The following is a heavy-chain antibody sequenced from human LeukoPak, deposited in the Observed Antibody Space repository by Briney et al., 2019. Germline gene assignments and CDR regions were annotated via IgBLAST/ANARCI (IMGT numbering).Heavy chain of an antibody. D-gene: IGHD3-22*01. CDR1: GYTFTGYY. V-gene: IGHV1-2*06. J-gene: IGHJ4*02. Sequence: ASVTVSCTASGYTFTGYYMHWVRQAPGQGLEWMGRINPNSGGTNYAQKFQGRVTMTRDTSISTAYMELSRLRSDDTAVYYCARESGSSGYDFDYWGQGTLVTVSS. CDR3: ARESGSSGYDFDY. CDR2: INPNSGGT.